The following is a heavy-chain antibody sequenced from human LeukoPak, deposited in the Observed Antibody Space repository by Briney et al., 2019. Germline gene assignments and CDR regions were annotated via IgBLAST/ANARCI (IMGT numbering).Heavy chain of an antibody. D-gene: IGHD3-10*01. CDR3: AVRGPRGAFDY. J-gene: IGHJ4*02. Sequence: SVKVSCKASGYTFTSYAMHWVRQAPGQRLEXMGWINAGNGNTKYSQKFQGRVTITRDTSASTAYMELSSLRSEDTAVYYCAVRGPRGAFDYWGQGTLVTVSS. CDR1: GYTFTSYA. V-gene: IGHV1-3*01. CDR2: INAGNGNT.